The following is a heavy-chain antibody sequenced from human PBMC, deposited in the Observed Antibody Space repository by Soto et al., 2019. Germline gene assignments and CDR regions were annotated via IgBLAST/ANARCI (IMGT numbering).Heavy chain of an antibody. V-gene: IGHV1-69*13. CDR1: GGTFSSYA. J-gene: IGHJ6*02. D-gene: IGHD3-3*02. CDR2: IIPIFGTA. CDR3: AASLEWLLGRYYYYGMDV. Sequence: SVKVSCKASGGTFSSYAISWVRQAPGQGLEWMGGIIPIFGTANYAQKFQGRVTITADESTSTAYMELSSLRSEDTAVYYCAASLEWLLGRYYYYGMDVWGQGTTVTVSS.